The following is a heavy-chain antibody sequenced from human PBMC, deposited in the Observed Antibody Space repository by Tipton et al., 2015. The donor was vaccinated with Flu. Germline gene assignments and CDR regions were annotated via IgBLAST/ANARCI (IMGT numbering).Heavy chain of an antibody. D-gene: IGHD3-10*01. V-gene: IGHV4-38-2*01. CDR1: GYSISSGYY. Sequence: GLVKPSETLSLTCAVSGYSISSGYYWGWIRQPPGKGLEWIGSVYHSGSTYYNPSLKSRVTISVDTSKNQLSLRLSSVTAADTAVYYCASGAYYFGSETYRDYFDYWGQGTLVTVSS. CDR3: ASGAYYFGSETYRDYFDY. CDR2: VYHSGST. J-gene: IGHJ4*02.